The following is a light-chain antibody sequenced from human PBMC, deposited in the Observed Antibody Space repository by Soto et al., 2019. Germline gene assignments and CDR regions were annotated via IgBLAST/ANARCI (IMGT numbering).Light chain of an antibody. V-gene: IGLV1-44*01. J-gene: IGLJ2*01. Sequence: QSVLTQPPSASGTPGQRVTISCSGSSSNIGSNTVNWYQQLPGTAPKLLIYSNNQRPSGVPDRFSGSKSGTSASLAISGLQSEDEADYYCAAWYYSLNGLVFGGGTRSPS. CDR2: SNN. CDR3: AAWYYSLNGLV. CDR1: SSNIGSNT.